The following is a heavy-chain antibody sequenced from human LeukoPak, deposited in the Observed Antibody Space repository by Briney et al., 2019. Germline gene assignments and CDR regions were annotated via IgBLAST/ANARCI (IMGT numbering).Heavy chain of an antibody. V-gene: IGHV4-34*01. D-gene: IGHD3-16*02. CDR3: ARGGNSRYRPFDY. J-gene: IGHJ4*02. CDR1: GGSFSGYY. CDR2: INHSGST. Sequence: SETPSLTCAVYGGSFSGYYWSWIRQPPGKGLEWIGEINHSGSTNYNPSLKSRVTISVDTSKNQFSLKLSSVTAADTAVYYCARGGNSRYRPFDYWGQGTLVTVSS.